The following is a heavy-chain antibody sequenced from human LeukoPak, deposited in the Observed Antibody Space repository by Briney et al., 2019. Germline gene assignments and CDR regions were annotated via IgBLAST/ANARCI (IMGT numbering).Heavy chain of an antibody. J-gene: IGHJ4*02. Sequence: ASVQVSCKASGYTFTSYGISWVRQAPGQGLVWMGRTNPNTGVTDYAQKFQGRVTVTRDTSIGTVSMDLRLRSDDTAVYYCARGSRGGGYEAFDFWGQGTQVTVSS. D-gene: IGHD5-12*01. V-gene: IGHV1-2*06. CDR2: TNPNTGVT. CDR1: GYTFTSYG. CDR3: ARGSRGGGYEAFDF.